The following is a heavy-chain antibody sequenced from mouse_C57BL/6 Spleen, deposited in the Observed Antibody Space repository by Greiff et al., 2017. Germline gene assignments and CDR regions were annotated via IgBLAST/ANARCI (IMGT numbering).Heavy chain of an antibody. CDR2: INPGSGGT. CDR1: GYTFTSYL. Sequence: VQLQQSGAELVRPGTSVKVSCKASGYTFTSYLIEWVKQRPGQGLEWIGVINPGSGGTNYNEKFKGKATLTADKSSSTAYMQLSSLTSEDAAVYFCASNGALDYWGQGTTLTVSS. V-gene: IGHV1-54*01. CDR3: ASNGALDY. J-gene: IGHJ2*01.